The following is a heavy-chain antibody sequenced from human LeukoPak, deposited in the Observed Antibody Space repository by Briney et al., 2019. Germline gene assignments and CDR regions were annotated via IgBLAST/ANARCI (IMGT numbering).Heavy chain of an antibody. J-gene: IGHJ4*02. CDR3: ARGWIHSITIGPC. Sequence: ASVKVSCKASGYTFTTFALIWVRQAAGRGLEWMGWINTNTGNPTYAQGFTGRFVFSLDTSVSTAYLQISSLKAEDTAVYYCARGWIHSITIGPCWGQGTLVTVSS. CDR1: GYTFTTFA. CDR2: INTNTGNP. V-gene: IGHV7-4-1*02. D-gene: IGHD3-10*01.